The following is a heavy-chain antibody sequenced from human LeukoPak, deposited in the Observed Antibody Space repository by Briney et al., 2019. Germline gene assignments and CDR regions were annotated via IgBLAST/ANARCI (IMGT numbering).Heavy chain of an antibody. CDR2: IIPIFGIA. D-gene: IGHD5-18*01. CDR3: ARCSRGYSYGSFDY. J-gene: IGHJ4*02. V-gene: IGHV1-69*04. Sequence: SVKVSCKASGGTFSRYAISWVRQAPGQGLEWMGRIIPIFGIANYAQKFQARVTITADKSTSTAYMELSSLRSEDTAVYYCARCSRGYSYGSFDYWGQGTLVTVSS. CDR1: GGTFSRYA.